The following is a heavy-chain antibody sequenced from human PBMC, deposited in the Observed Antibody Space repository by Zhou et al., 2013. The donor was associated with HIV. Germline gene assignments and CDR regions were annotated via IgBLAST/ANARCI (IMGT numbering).Heavy chain of an antibody. CDR2: INPGSGST. J-gene: IGHJ4*02. CDR3: ARVVFDRSDY. Sequence: QVQLVQSGAAVRKPGAAVTLSCKASGYTFTNYYIHWVRQAPGQGLEWMGIINPGSGSTNYAQKFQGRVSMTRDTSTRTVFMQLSSLRSEDTAVYYCARVVFDRSDYWGQGTLVTVSS. V-gene: IGHV1-46*01. D-gene: IGHD3-3*01. CDR1: GYTFTNYY.